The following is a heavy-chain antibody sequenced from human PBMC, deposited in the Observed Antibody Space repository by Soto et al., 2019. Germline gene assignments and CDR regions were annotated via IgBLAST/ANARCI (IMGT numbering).Heavy chain of an antibody. D-gene: IGHD2-15*01. CDR3: ARWVEVSLDYFDS. J-gene: IGHJ4*02. Sequence: QVQLQESGPGLVKPSETLSLTCTVSGDSMSNRYYYWSWVRQNPGKGLEWIGHIFHSGRTYYSPYLKSRVTISVDTSKNQFSLNLSSVTAADTAIYYCARWVEVSLDYFDSWGQGTPVTVSS. V-gene: IGHV4-31*03. CDR2: IFHSGRT. CDR1: GDSMSNRYYY.